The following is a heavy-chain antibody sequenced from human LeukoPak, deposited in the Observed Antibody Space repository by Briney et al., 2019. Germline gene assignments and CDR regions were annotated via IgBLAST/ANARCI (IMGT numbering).Heavy chain of an antibody. CDR2: MHTSGTT. V-gene: IGHV4-61*02. D-gene: IGHD3-10*01. Sequence: SQTLSLTCTVSGGSVSSGSYYWSWLRQPAGTGLEWIGRMHTSGTTNYNPALKSRVTISVDTSKNQFSLKLSSVTAADTAVYYCARGPSWVITMVRGVNSYMDVWGKGTTVTVSS. CDR3: ARGPSWVITMVRGVNSYMDV. J-gene: IGHJ6*03. CDR1: GGSVSSGSYY.